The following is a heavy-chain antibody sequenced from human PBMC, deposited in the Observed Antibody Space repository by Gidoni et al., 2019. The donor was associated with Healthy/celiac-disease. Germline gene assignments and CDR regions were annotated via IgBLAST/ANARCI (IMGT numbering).Heavy chain of an antibody. V-gene: IGHV4-4*02. CDR3: ARAIENTIFGVVIPNDY. Sequence: QVQLQESGPGLVKPSGTLFLTCAVSGGSISSSNWWSWVRQPPGKGLEWIGEIDHSGSTNYNPSLKSRVTISVDKSKNQFSLKLSSVTAADTAVYYCARAIENTIFGVVIPNDYWGQGTLVTVSS. D-gene: IGHD3-3*01. CDR1: GGSISSSNW. J-gene: IGHJ4*02. CDR2: IDHSGST.